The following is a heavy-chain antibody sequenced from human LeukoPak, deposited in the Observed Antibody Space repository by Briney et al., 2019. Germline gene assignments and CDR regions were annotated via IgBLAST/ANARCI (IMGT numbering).Heavy chain of an antibody. D-gene: IGHD3-3*01. CDR2: ISGSGGTT. V-gene: IGHV3-23*01. Sequence: GGSLRLSCAASGLTFSSDGMSWVRQAPGKGLEWVAVISGSGGTTYYADSVKGRFTISRGNSKKTLYLQMSSLGADDTAVYFCAKSIEGVVRGTYYYYSYMDVWGKGTTVTVSS. CDR1: GLTFSSDG. CDR3: AKSIEGVVRGTYYYYSYMDV. J-gene: IGHJ6*03.